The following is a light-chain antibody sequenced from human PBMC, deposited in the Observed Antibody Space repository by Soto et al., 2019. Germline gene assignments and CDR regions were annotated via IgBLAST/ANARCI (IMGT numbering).Light chain of an antibody. J-gene: IGKJ1*01. V-gene: IGKV3-11*01. CDR1: QSVSSY. CDR3: QQRSNWPPT. CDR2: DTS. Sequence: EIVLTQSPATLPLSPGERATLSCRASQSVSSYLAWYQQKPGQAPRLLIYDTSNRAAGIPARFSGSGSGTAFALNISSLQPEDFAVYYCQQRSNWPPTFGQGTKVEIK.